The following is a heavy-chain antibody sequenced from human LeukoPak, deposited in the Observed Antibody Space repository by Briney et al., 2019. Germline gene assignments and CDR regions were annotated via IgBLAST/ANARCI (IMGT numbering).Heavy chain of an antibody. V-gene: IGHV3-21*01. D-gene: IGHD3-22*01. J-gene: IGHJ4*02. CDR3: ARDLGGYYHFDY. CDR1: GFTFSGYS. CDR2: ISSSSSYI. Sequence: GGSLRLSCAASGFTFSGYSMNWVRQAPGKGLEWVSSISSSSSYIYYADSVKGRFTISRDNAKNSLYLQMNSLRAEDTAVYYCARDLGGYYHFDYWGQGTLVTVSS.